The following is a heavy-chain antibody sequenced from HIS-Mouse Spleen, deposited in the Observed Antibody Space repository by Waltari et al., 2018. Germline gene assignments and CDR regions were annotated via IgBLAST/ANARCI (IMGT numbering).Heavy chain of an antibody. CDR3: AAPSARSYSDAFDI. Sequence: QVQLVQSGAEVKKPGASVKVSCKASGYTFTGYYMHWVRQAPGQGLEWMGWINPNSGGTNYAQKLQGRVTMTRDTSISTAYMELSRLRSDDTAVYYCAAPSARSYSDAFDIWGQGTMVTVSS. V-gene: IGHV1-2*02. J-gene: IGHJ3*02. D-gene: IGHD1-26*01. CDR1: GYTFTGYY. CDR2: INPNSGGT.